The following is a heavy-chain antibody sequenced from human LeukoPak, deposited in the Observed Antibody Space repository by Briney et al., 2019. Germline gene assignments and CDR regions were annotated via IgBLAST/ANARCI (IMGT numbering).Heavy chain of an antibody. J-gene: IGHJ4*02. D-gene: IGHD1-26*01. CDR3: ARDRGTTGYYYLDS. V-gene: IGHV4-59*01. CDR2: IYHTGST. CDR1: GGPITEYY. Sequence: SETLSLTCSVSGGPITEYYWSWIRQPPGMGLEWIGYIYHTGSTNYSPSLKSRLTMSVDASRNQFSLKLVSVTAADTGVYYCARDRGTTGYYYLDSWGQGILVTVSS.